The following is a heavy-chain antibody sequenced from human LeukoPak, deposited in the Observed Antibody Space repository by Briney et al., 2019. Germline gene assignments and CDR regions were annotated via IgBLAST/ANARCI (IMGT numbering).Heavy chain of an antibody. CDR1: GYSFTSYW. V-gene: IGHV5-51*01. Sequence: GESLRFSCKGSGYSFTSYWIGWVRQMSGKGLEWMGIIYPGDSDTRYSPSFQGQVTISVDKSISTAYLQWSSLKASDTAMYYCARYSSSGVDYWGQGTLVTVSS. D-gene: IGHD6-19*01. CDR2: IYPGDSDT. CDR3: ARYSSSGVDY. J-gene: IGHJ4*02.